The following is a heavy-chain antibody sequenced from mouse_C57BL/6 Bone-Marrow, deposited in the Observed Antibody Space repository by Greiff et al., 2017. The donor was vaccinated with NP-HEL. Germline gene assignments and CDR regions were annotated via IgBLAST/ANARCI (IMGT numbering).Heavy chain of an antibody. J-gene: IGHJ4*01. CDR3: ARGDYGSSRFGYAMDY. CDR1: GYAFSSYW. CDR2: IYPGDGDT. Sequence: QVHVKQSGAELVKPGASVKISCKASGYAFSSYWMNWVKERPGKGLEWIGQIYPGDGDTKYNGKFKGKATLTADKSSSTAYMQVSSLTSVDSAVYFWARGDYGSSRFGYAMDYWGQGTSVTVSS. V-gene: IGHV1-80*01. D-gene: IGHD1-1*01.